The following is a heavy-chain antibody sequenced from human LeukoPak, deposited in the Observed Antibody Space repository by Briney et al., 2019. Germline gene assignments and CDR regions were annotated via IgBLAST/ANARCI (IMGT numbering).Heavy chain of an antibody. CDR2: ISGIGGST. CDR3: ANGDKKRITMVRGVMQPFDY. CDR1: GFAFSSFA. J-gene: IGHJ4*02. Sequence: PGGSLRLSCAASGFAFSSFAMGWVRQAPGKGLEWVSPISGIGGSTYYADSVKGRFTISRDNSKNTLHLQMNSLRAEDTAVYYCANGDKKRITMVRGVMQPFDYWGQGTLVTVSS. V-gene: IGHV3-23*01. D-gene: IGHD3-10*01.